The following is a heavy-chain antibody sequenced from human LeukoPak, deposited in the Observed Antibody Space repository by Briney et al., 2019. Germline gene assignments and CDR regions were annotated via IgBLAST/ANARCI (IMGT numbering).Heavy chain of an antibody. J-gene: IGHJ4*02. CDR3: ARDRVGVDIVVVPAGEFDY. Sequence: ASLKVSCKASGGTFSSYAISWVRQAPGQGLEWMGWISAYNGNTNYAQKLQGRVTMTTDTSTSTAYMELRSLRSDDTAVYYCARDRVGVDIVVVPAGEFDYWGQGTLVTVSS. D-gene: IGHD2-2*03. CDR2: ISAYNGNT. V-gene: IGHV1-18*01. CDR1: GGTFSSYA.